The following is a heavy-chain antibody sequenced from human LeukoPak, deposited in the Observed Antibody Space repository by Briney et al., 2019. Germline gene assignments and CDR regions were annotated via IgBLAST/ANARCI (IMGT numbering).Heavy chain of an antibody. Sequence: SETLSLTCTVSGGSISSYYWSWIRQPTGKGLEWIGRIYTSGSTNYNPSLKSRVTMSVDTSKNQLSLKLSSVTAADTAVYYCARVGRSTSFDYWGQGTLVTVSS. V-gene: IGHV4-4*07. J-gene: IGHJ4*02. CDR3: ARVGRSTSFDY. D-gene: IGHD2-2*01. CDR2: IYTSGST. CDR1: GGSISSYY.